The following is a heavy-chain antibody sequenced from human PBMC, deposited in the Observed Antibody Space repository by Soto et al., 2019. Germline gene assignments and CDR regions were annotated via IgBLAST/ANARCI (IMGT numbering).Heavy chain of an antibody. CDR3: CTYNRDSSGYSKFDY. CDR1: GFTFSSYW. V-gene: IGHV3-7*01. Sequence: GGSLRLSCAASGFTFSSYWMSWVRQAPGKGLEWVANIKQDGSEKYYVDSVKGRFTISRDNAKNSLYLQMNSLVAEDTAVYYCCTYNRDSSGYSKFDYWGQGTLVTVSS. CDR2: IKQDGSEK. J-gene: IGHJ4*02. D-gene: IGHD3-22*01.